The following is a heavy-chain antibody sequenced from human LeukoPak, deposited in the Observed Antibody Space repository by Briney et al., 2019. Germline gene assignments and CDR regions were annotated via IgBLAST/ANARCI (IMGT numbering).Heavy chain of an antibody. D-gene: IGHD6-6*01. J-gene: IGHJ2*01. CDR3: AKTLSSWYFDL. V-gene: IGHV3-23*01. Sequence: PGGSLRLSCAASGFTFTNHGMIWVRQAPGKGLEWVSSISASGGSTNYADSVKGRSTISRDNSNNTLYVQMNSLRAEDTAVYYRAKTLSSWYFDLWGRGTLVTVSS. CDR1: GFTFTNHG. CDR2: ISASGGST.